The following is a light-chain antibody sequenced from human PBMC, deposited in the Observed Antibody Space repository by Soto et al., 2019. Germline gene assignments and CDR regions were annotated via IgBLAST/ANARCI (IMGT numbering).Light chain of an antibody. CDR3: QSYHSGNVV. V-gene: IGLV6-57*04. CDR1: SGSIASNY. CDR2: EDN. J-gene: IGLJ2*01. Sequence: NFKLTQPDSVSESPGKTVTISCTRSSGSIASNYVQWYPQRPGSAPTPVIYEDNERPSGVPDRFSGSIDSSSNSASLTISGLKTDDEAYDYCQSYHSGNVVFGGGTQLTVL.